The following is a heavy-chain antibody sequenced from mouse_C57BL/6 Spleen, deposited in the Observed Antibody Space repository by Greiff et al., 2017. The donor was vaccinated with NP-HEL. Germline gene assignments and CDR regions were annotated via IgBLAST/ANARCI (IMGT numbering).Heavy chain of an antibody. Sequence: EVKLQESGPGLVKPSQSLSLTCSVTGYSITSGYYWNWIRQFPGNKLEWMGYISYDGSNNYNPSLKNRISITRDTSKNQFFLKLNSVTTEDTATYYCARDLSVYDYDWYFDVWGTGTTVTVSS. J-gene: IGHJ1*03. CDR2: ISYDGSN. CDR3: ARDLSVYDYDWYFDV. V-gene: IGHV3-6*01. D-gene: IGHD2-4*01. CDR1: GYSITSGYY.